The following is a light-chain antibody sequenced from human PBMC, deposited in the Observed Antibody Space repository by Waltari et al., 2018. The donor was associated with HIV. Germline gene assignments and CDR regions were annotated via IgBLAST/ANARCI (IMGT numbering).Light chain of an antibody. CDR2: DVG. V-gene: IGLV2-11*01. CDR1: SSDVGGSNY. J-gene: IGLJ3*02. CDR3: CSYAGSDTWV. Sequence: QSALTQPRSVSGSPGQSVTISCTGTSSDVGGSNYVSWYQQHPAKAPNLILYDVGRRPSGIPDRFSGSRSGNRASLNISGLQTDDEAHYYCCSYAGSDTWVFGGGTKVTVL.